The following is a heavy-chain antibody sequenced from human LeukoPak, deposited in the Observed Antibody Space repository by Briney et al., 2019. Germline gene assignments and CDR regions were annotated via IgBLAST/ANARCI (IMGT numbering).Heavy chain of an antibody. V-gene: IGHV1-69*13. CDR1: GGTFSTYS. J-gene: IGHJ4*02. CDR2: IIPSFGTP. D-gene: IGHD4-17*01. CDR3: ARQHFLYGDYQFFDY. Sequence: SVKVSCKASGGTFSTYSITWVRQAPGQGLEWMGGIIPSFGTPNYAQKFQGRVTITADGSTSTVYMELSSLRSEDTAVYYCARQHFLYGDYQFFDYWGQGTLVTVSS.